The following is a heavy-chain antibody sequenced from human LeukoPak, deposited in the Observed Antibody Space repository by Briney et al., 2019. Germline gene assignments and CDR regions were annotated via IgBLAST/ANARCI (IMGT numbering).Heavy chain of an antibody. Sequence: PGGSLRLSCAASGFTFSSYWMSWVRQAPGKGLEWVSYISSSGSTIYYADSVKGRFTISRDNAKNSLYLQMNSLRAEDTAVYYCARDFADPSVNYYYGMDVWGQGTTVTVSS. J-gene: IGHJ6*02. CDR3: ARDFADPSVNYYYGMDV. CDR1: GFTFSSYW. V-gene: IGHV3-48*04. CDR2: ISSSGSTI. D-gene: IGHD2-21*01.